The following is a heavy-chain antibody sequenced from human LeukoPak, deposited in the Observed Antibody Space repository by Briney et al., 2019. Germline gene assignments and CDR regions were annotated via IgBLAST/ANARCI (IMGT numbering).Heavy chain of an antibody. D-gene: IGHD3-10*01. CDR1: GGSFSGYY. J-gene: IGHJ4*02. Sequence: SETLSLTGAVYGGSFSGYYWSWIRQPPGKGLEWIGEINHSGSTNYNPSLKSRVTISVGTSKNQFSLKLSSVTAADTAVYYCARGYYYGSGSYPYYWGQGTLVTVSS. V-gene: IGHV4-34*01. CDR2: INHSGST. CDR3: ARGYYYGSGSYPYY.